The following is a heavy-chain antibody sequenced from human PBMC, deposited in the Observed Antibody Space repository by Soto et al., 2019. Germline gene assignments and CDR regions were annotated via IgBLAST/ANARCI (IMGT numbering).Heavy chain of an antibody. V-gene: IGHV3-53*01. Sequence: WGSLRLSCAASGFTVSSNYMSWVRQAPGKGLEWVSVIYSGGSTYYADSVKGRFTISRDNSKNTLYLQMNSLRAEDTAVYYCARITGTTGGMDVWGQGTTVTVSS. CDR3: ARITGTTGGMDV. CDR1: GFTVSSNY. J-gene: IGHJ6*02. CDR2: IYSGGST. D-gene: IGHD1-7*01.